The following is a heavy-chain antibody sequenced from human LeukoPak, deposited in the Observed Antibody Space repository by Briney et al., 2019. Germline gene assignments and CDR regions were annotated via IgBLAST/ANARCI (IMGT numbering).Heavy chain of an antibody. V-gene: IGHV4-59*01. CDR1: GGSISSYY. J-gene: IGHJ1*01. CDR2: IYYSGST. CDR3: ARGPNANIVVVPAAIYFQH. Sequence: PSETLSLTCTVSGGSISSYYWSWIRQPPGKGLEWIGYIYYSGSTNYNPSLKSRVTISVDTSKNQFSLKLSSVTAADTAVYYCARGPNANIVVVPAAIYFQHWGQGTLVTVSS. D-gene: IGHD2-2*01.